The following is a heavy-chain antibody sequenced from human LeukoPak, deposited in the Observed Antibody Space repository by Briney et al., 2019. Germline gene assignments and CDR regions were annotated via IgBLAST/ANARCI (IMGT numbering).Heavy chain of an antibody. CDR1: GFTFSSYA. Sequence: GGSLRLSCAASGFTFSSYAMSWVRQAPGKGLEWVSAISGSGGSTYYADSVKGRFTISRDNSKNTLYLQMNSLRAEDTAVYYCAKAGLDYYDSSGYYSPLFDYWGQGTLVTVSS. D-gene: IGHD3-22*01. J-gene: IGHJ4*02. CDR2: ISGSGGST. CDR3: AKAGLDYYDSSGYYSPLFDY. V-gene: IGHV3-23*01.